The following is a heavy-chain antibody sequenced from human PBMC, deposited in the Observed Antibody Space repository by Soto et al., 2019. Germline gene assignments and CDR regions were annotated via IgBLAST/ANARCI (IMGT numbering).Heavy chain of an antibody. CDR3: ARGYSSGAWCLDY. CDR2: ITPAGDT. J-gene: IGHJ4*02. D-gene: IGHD6-25*01. Sequence: VQLVESGGGLVQPGGSLRLSCAASGFTFSRYDMYWVRQGPGKGLEWVSAITPAGDTYYPGSVKGRFTISSEDAKNSMYLQMNSLGVGDTAVYYCARGYSSGAWCLDYWGQGTLVTVSS. CDR1: GFTFSRYD. V-gene: IGHV3-13*04.